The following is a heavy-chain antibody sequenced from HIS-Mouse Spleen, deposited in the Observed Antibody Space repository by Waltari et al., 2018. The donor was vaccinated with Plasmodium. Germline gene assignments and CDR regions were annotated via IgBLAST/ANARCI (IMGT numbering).Heavy chain of an antibody. D-gene: IGHD3-9*01. CDR2: ISSSSSYI. J-gene: IGHJ2*01. V-gene: IGHV3-21*01. Sequence: EVQLVESGGGLVKPGGSLRLSCAASGFTFSSCSMNWVRQVPGKGLEWVSSISSSSSYIYYADSVKGRFTISRDNAKNSLYLQMNSLRAEDTAVYYCAREDILTGYYNDYWYFDLWGRGTLVTVSS. CDR1: GFTFSSCS. CDR3: AREDILTGYYNDYWYFDL.